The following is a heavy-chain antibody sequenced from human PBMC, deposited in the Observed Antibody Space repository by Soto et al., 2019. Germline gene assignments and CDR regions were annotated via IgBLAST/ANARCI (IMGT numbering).Heavy chain of an antibody. J-gene: IGHJ4*02. CDR2: INTDGSTI. CDR3: ARVRNGDWYFDQ. V-gene: IGHV3-74*01. CDR1: GFTFSSYW. D-gene: IGHD2-21*01. Sequence: EVQLVESGGGVVQPGGSLRLSCAASGFTFSSYWMHWVRQVPGKGLVWVSRINTDGSTISYADSVKGRFTISRDNAENTLYLQMNSLRAEDTAVYYCARVRNGDWYFDQWGQGTLVTISS.